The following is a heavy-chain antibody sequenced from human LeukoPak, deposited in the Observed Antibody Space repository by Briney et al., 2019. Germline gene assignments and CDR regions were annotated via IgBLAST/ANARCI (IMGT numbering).Heavy chain of an antibody. V-gene: IGHV3-30-3*01. J-gene: IGHJ4*02. Sequence: PGGSLRLSCAASGFTFSSYAMHWVRQAPGKGLEWVAVISYDGSNKYYADSVKGRFTISRDNSKNTLYLQMNSLRAEDTAVYYCARDLCSGGSCYYVPDYWGRGTLVTVSS. D-gene: IGHD2-15*01. CDR2: ISYDGSNK. CDR3: ARDLCSGGSCYYVPDY. CDR1: GFTFSSYA.